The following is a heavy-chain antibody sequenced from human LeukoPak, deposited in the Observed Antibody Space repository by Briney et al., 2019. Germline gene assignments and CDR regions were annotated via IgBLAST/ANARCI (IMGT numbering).Heavy chain of an antibody. D-gene: IGHD2-2*02. CDR1: GFTFSSYS. CDR2: ISSSSSYI. CDR3: ARDAPLGYCSSTSCYTGGDYYYYYMDV. J-gene: IGHJ6*03. V-gene: IGHV3-21*01. Sequence: PGGSLRLSCAASGFTFSSYSMNWVRQAPGKGLEWVPSISSSSSYIYYADSVKGRFTISRDNAKNSLYLQMNSLRAEDTAVYYCARDAPLGYCSSTSCYTGGDYYYYYMDVWGKGTTVTVSS.